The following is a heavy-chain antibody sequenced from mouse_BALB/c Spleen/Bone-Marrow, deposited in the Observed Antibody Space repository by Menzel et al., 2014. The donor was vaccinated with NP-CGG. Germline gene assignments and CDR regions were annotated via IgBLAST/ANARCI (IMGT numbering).Heavy chain of an antibody. CDR1: GYTFTSYY. D-gene: IGHD2-1*01. Sequence: LVESGASVRISCKASGYTFTSYYIHWVKQRPGQGLEWIGWIYPGNVNTKYNEKFKGKATLTADKSSSTAYMQLSSLTSEDSAVYFCARWGNYGDYAMDYWGQGTSVTVSS. CDR2: IYPGNVNT. V-gene: IGHV1S56*01. J-gene: IGHJ4*01. CDR3: ARWGNYGDYAMDY.